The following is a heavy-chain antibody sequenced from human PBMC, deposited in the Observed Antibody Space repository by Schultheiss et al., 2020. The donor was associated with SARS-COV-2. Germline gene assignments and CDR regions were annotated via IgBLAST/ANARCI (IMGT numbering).Heavy chain of an antibody. D-gene: IGHD2-2*01. J-gene: IGHJ4*02. CDR3: VKKDCHTSTSCPATH. Sequence: GGSLRLSCAASGFTFSSYSMYWVRQAPGKGLEYVSAISTDGGITYYADSVRGRFTISRDNSKNTLYLQMSSLRPEDTAVYYCVKKDCHTSTSCPATHWGQGTLVTVSS. CDR2: ISTDGGIT. V-gene: IGHV3-64D*06. CDR1: GFTFSSYS.